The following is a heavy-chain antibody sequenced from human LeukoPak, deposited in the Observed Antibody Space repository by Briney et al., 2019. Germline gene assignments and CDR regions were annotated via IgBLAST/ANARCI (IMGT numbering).Heavy chain of an antibody. CDR2: FYYSGST. Sequence: SETLSLTCTVSGGSISSSSYYWGWIRPPPGKGLGWIGSFYYSGSTYYNPSLKSRVTISVDTSKNHFSLKLSSVTAADTAEYYCARHGTGATTGFYYYYMDVWGKGTTVTVSS. V-gene: IGHV4-39*01. CDR1: GGSISSSSYY. J-gene: IGHJ6*03. CDR3: ARHGTGATTGFYYYYMDV. D-gene: IGHD1-26*01.